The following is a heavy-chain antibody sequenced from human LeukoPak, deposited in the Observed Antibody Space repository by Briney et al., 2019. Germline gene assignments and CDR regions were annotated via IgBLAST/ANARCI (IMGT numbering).Heavy chain of an antibody. CDR1: GFTFSDYY. CDR2: ISSSGSTI. V-gene: IGHV3-11*04. J-gene: IGHJ4*02. CDR3: ARARVSSYYFDY. Sequence: GGSLRLSCAASGFTFSDYYMTWIRQAPGKGLEWVSYISSSGSTIYYADSVKGRFTISRDNAKNSLYLQMNSLRAEDTAVYYCARARVSSYYFDYWGQGTLVTVSS.